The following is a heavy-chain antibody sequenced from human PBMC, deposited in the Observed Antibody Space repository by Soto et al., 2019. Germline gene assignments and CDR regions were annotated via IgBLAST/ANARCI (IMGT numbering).Heavy chain of an antibody. CDR2: IQSGGTT. D-gene: IGHD3-9*01. CDR3: ARDLNDILTGYANYYYYGMDV. J-gene: IGHJ6*02. Sequence: GGSLRLSCAASGFTVSSKYMSWVRQAPGKGLEWVSLIQSGGTTYYADSVKGRFTISRDSSENTLYLQMNSLRAEDTAVYYCARDLNDILTGYANYYYYGMDVWGQGTTVTV. V-gene: IGHV3-66*01. CDR1: GFTVSSKY.